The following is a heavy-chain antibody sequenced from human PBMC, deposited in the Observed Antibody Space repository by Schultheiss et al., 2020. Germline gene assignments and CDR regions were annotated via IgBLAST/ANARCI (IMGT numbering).Heavy chain of an antibody. CDR3: ARGDSSGYYPFDY. CDR2: ISPNTGGT. J-gene: IGHJ4*02. Sequence: ASVKVSCKASGGTFSSYAISWVRQAPGQGLEWMGWISPNTGGTYSTHKFGGRVTLTRDTSSSTAYMELSRLRSEDTAVYYCARGDSSGYYPFDYWGQGTLVTVSS. V-gene: IGHV1-2*02. D-gene: IGHD3-22*01. CDR1: GGTFSSYA.